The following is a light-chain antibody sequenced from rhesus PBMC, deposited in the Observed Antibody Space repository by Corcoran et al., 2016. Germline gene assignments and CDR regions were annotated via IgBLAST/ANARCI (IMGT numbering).Light chain of an antibody. J-gene: IGKJ2*01. Sequence: DIQMTQSPSSLSAFVGDRVIITCRASQTIGNYLIWYQQKPGKVPKVLIYDASTLKSGVPFRFSGSGSGTDFTRTISSLQPEDFATYYCQQHNSLPYSFGQVTKVEIK. CDR3: QQHNSLPYS. V-gene: IGKV1-44*03. CDR1: QTIGNY. CDR2: DAS.